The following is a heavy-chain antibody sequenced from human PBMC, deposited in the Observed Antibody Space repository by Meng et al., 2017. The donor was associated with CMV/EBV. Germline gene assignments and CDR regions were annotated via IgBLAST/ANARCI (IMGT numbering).Heavy chain of an antibody. D-gene: IGHD2-2*01. V-gene: IGHV3-21*01. CDR2: ITTSSNYI. Sequence: GESLKIPCAASGFTFGHYNMNWVRQAPGKGLEWVSSITTSSNYIYYADSVKGRFTVSRDNAKNSLYLQMNSLRAEDTAVYYCATGGVAVPAGYYYGMDVWGQGTTVTVSS. J-gene: IGHJ6*02. CDR1: GFTFGHYN. CDR3: ATGGVAVPAGYYYGMDV.